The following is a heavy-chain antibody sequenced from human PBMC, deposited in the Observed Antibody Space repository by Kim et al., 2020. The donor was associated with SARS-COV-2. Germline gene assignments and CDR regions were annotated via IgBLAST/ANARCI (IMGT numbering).Heavy chain of an antibody. CDR2: INTNTGNP. D-gene: IGHD5-18*01. Sequence: ASVKVSCKASGYTFTSYAMNWVRQAPGQGLEWMGWINTNTGNPTYAQGFTGRFVFSLDTSVSTAYLQISSLKAEDTAVYYCARELDVDTAMVKLDYYYGMDVWGQGTTVTVSS. CDR1: GYTFTSYA. V-gene: IGHV7-4-1*02. J-gene: IGHJ6*02. CDR3: ARELDVDTAMVKLDYYYGMDV.